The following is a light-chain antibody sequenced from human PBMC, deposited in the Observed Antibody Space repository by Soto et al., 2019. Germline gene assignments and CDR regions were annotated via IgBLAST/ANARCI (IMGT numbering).Light chain of an antibody. V-gene: IGKV3-15*01. CDR2: DIS. CDR3: QQYNNWPT. J-gene: IGKJ5*01. CDR1: QTVSRN. Sequence: EVVLTQSPATLSVTPGERATLSCRASQTVSRNLAWYQQRPGQAPRLLIYDISNRAAGVPARFSGSGSETEFTLTIRSLQSEDFAVYFCQQYNNWPTFAQGARLEI.